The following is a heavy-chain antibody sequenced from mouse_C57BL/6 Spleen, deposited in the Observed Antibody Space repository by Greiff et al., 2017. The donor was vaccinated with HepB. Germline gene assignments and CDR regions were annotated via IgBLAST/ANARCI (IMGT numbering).Heavy chain of an antibody. V-gene: IGHV1-9*01. D-gene: IGHD1-1*01. CDR2: ILPGSGST. CDR3: SRKATVVAPYYAMDY. Sequence: VQLQQSGAELMKPGASVKLSCKASGYTFTGYWIEWVKQRPGHGLEWIGEILPGSGSTNYNEKFKGKATITADTSSNTAYMQLSSLTTEDSAIYYCSRKATVVAPYYAMDYWGQATSVTVSS. J-gene: IGHJ4*01. CDR1: GYTFTGYW.